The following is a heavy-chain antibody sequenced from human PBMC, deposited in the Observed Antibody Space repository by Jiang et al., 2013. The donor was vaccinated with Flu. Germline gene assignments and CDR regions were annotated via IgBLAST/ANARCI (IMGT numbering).Heavy chain of an antibody. Sequence: GPGLVKPSQTLSLTCTVSGGSISSGGYYWSWIRQHPGKGLEWIGYIYYSGSTYYNPSLKSRVTISVDTSKNQFSLKLSSVTAADTAVYYCARDRHDYGDYIAWGQGTLVTVSS. CDR3: ARDRHDYGDYIA. D-gene: IGHD4-17*01. J-gene: IGHJ5*02. CDR2: IYYSGST. CDR1: GGSISSGGYY. V-gene: IGHV4-31*03.